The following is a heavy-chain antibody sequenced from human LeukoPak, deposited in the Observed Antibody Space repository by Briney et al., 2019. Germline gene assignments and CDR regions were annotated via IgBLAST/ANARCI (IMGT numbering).Heavy chain of an antibody. CDR1: GYTFTGYY. CDR3: ARRLPAGYSSSWYESPFDY. V-gene: IGHV1-2*02. J-gene: IGHJ4*02. D-gene: IGHD6-13*01. Sequence: ASVKLSCKASGYTFTGYYIHWVRQAPGQGLRWMGWINPNSGGTNYAQKFQGRVTMTRDTSISTAYMELSRLRSDETAVYYCARRLPAGYSSSWYESPFDYWGQGTLVTVSS. CDR2: INPNSGGT.